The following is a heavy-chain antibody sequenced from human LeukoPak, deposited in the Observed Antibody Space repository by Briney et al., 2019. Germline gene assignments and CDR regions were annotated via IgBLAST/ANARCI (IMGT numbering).Heavy chain of an antibody. V-gene: IGHV3-30*04. J-gene: IGHJ4*02. CDR2: ISYDGSNK. CDR3: ARALPPIEMATAPIDY. Sequence: PGRSLRLSCAASGFTFSSYAMHWVRQAPGKGLEWVAVISYDGSNKYYADSVKGRFTISRDNAKNSLYLQMNSLRAEDTAVYYCARALPPIEMATAPIDYWGQGTLVTVSS. D-gene: IGHD5-24*01. CDR1: GFTFSSYA.